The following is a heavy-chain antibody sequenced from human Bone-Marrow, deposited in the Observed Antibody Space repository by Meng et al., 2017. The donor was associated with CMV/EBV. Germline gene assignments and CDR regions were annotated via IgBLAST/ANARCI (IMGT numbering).Heavy chain of an antibody. Sequence: ASVKVSCKASGYTFTGHHIHWVRQAPGQGLEWMGWVHPRGGSNLAQKFQGRVTMTTDTSITTAYMELRSLKFDDTAIYFCAKRGYSSSSWFDSWGQGTLVTVSS. CDR2: VHPRGGS. J-gene: IGHJ5*01. V-gene: IGHV1-2*02. D-gene: IGHD6-6*01. CDR3: AKRGYSSSSWFDS. CDR1: GYTFTGHH.